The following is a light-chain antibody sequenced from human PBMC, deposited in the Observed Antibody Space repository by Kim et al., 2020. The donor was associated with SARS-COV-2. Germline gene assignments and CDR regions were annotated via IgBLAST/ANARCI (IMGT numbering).Light chain of an antibody. Sequence: ASVGDRVTITCRASQSISRWVAWYQQKPGEAPKLLIYQAFSLESGVPPRFSGSGVGREFTLTISSLQPDDFATYYCQQCSSYPWTFGQGTKVDIK. J-gene: IGKJ1*01. CDR2: QAF. V-gene: IGKV1-5*03. CDR3: QQCSSYPWT. CDR1: QSISRW.